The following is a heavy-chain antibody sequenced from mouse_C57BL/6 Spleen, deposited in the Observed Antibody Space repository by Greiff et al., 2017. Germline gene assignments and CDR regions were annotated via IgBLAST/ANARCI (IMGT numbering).Heavy chain of an antibody. Sequence: VQLQQPGAELVKPGASVKLSCKASGYTFTSYWMHWVKQRPGRGLEWSGRIDTNSGGTKYNAKLKSKATLTVDKPYSTAYMQLSSLTSEDSAVYYCAKGDYYDYDHYSMDYWGPGTSVTVSS. CDR1: GYTFTSYW. V-gene: IGHV1-72*01. D-gene: IGHD2-4*01. CDR3: AKGDYYDYDHYSMDY. J-gene: IGHJ4*01. CDR2: IDTNSGGT.